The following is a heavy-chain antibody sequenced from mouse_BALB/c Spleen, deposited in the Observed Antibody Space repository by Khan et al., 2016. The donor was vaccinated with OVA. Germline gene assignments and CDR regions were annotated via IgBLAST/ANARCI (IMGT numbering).Heavy chain of an antibody. CDR2: IWSAGST. D-gene: IGHD2-4*01. CDR3: ARRGYDYGRGALFAY. V-gene: IGHV2-2*02. Sequence: VQLQESGPGPVQPSQSLSITCTVSGFSLTNYSVHWVRQSPGKGLEWLGVIWSAGSTDYNAAFISRLTIRKDNSRSQVFFKRNSLQPNDTAIYYCARRGYDYGRGALFAYWGQGTLVTVSA. CDR1: GFSLTNYS. J-gene: IGHJ3*01.